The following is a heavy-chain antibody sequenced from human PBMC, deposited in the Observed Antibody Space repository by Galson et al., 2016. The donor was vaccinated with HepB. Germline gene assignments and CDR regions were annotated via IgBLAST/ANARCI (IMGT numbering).Heavy chain of an antibody. CDR3: AREGDYGDYVGWFAP. J-gene: IGHJ5*02. V-gene: IGHV1-69*01. CDR2: ILPIFGTT. Sequence: SCKASGGTFSLYAINWVRQAPGQGLEWMGEILPIFGTTNYAQKFQGRVTITADESTTTAYMQLSSLTSEDTAVYYCAREGDYGDYVGWFAPWGQGTLVTVSS. D-gene: IGHD4-17*01. CDR1: GGTFSLYA.